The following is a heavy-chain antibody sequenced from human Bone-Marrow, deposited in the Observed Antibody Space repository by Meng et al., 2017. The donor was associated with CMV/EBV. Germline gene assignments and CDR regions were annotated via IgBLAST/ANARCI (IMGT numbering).Heavy chain of an antibody. Sequence: ASVNVTCKASGYTFTSYYMHWVRQAPGQGLEWMGWINPNSGGTKYAQKFQGRVTMTRDTSISTAYMELSRLRSDDTAVYYCARVYYYGSGDYWGQGTLVTVSS. CDR1: GYTFTSYY. CDR2: INPNSGGT. V-gene: IGHV1-2*02. J-gene: IGHJ4*02. CDR3: ARVYYYGSGDY. D-gene: IGHD3-10*01.